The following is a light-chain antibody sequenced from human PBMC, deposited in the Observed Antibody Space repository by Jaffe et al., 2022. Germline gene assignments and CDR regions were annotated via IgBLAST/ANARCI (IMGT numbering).Light chain of an antibody. Sequence: DIQMTQSPSTLSASVGDRVTITCRASQSIGRRLAWYQQKPGGAPKLLIYEATSLESGVPSRFSGSGFGTEFTLTISSLQPDDPATYYCQEHSYYSWTFGQGTEVEIK. CDR1: QSIGRR. CDR2: EAT. CDR3: QEHSYYSWT. V-gene: IGKV1-5*03. J-gene: IGKJ1*01.